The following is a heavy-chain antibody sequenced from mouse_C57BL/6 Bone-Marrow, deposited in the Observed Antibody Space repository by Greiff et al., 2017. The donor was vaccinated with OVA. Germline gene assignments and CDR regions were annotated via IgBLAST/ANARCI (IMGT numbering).Heavy chain of an antibody. CDR3: ALYYYGSSYDWYFDV. J-gene: IGHJ1*03. V-gene: IGHV8-8*01. D-gene: IGHD1-1*01. CDR2: IWWDDDK. Sequence: QVTLKVSGPGISQPSQTLSLTCSFSGFSLSTFGMGVGWIRQPSGKGLEWLAHIWWDDDKYYNPALKSRLTISKDTSKNQVFLKIAYVDTADTATYYCALYYYGSSYDWYFDVWGTGTTVTVSS. CDR1: GFSLSTFGMG.